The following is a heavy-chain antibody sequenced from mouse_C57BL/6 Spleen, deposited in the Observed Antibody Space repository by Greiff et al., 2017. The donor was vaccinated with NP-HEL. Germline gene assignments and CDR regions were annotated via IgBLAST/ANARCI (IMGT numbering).Heavy chain of an antibody. D-gene: IGHD2-4*01. Sequence: QVQLQQSGAELASPGASVQLSCQASGSPFPRYVLRWVKQRTGQGLEWIGEIYPRSGNTYYNEKFKGKATLTADKSSSTAYMELRSLKSEDSAVYFCASYDYGEMDYWGKGTSGTVSA. CDR3: ASYDYGEMDY. CDR1: GSPFPRYV. J-gene: IGHJ4*01. V-gene: IGHV1-81*01. CDR2: IYPRSGNT.